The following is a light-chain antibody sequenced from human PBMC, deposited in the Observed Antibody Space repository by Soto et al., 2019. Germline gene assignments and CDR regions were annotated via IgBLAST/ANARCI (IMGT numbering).Light chain of an antibody. J-gene: IGLJ1*01. CDR2: EVS. V-gene: IGLV2-23*02. CDR1: SSDVGTYNL. Sequence: QSALTQPASVSGSPGQSITISWTGTSSDVGTYNLVSWYQQHPGKAPKLMIYEVSKRPSGVSNRFSGSKSGNTASLTISGLQADDEADYYCCSYAGSSTFDFGTGTNLTVL. CDR3: CSYAGSSTFD.